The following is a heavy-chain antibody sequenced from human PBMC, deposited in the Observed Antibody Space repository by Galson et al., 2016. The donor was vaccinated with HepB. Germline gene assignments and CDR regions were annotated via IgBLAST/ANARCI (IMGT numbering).Heavy chain of an antibody. CDR1: GDSVSRSGAT. CDR3: ARVTVAGTGGFDP. Sequence: CAISGDSVSRSGATWNWIRQSPSRGLEWLGRTYYRSKWYNDYAVSVKSRITINPDTSKNQFSLQLNSVTPEDTAVYYYARVTVAGTGGFDPWGQGTLVTVSS. V-gene: IGHV6-1*01. J-gene: IGHJ5*02. D-gene: IGHD6-19*01. CDR2: TYYRSKWYN.